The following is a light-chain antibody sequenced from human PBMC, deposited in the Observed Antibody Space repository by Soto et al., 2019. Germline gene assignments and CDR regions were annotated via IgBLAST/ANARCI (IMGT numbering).Light chain of an antibody. Sequence: LTQSPSSLSASVGDTVTITCRASQAIGSYFAWYQQRPGTAPKLLIYSASTLHSGVPSRFSGSGSGTDFTLTISSLQPEDFATYYCQQVDSYPRTFGPGTTVEI. CDR2: SAS. CDR1: QAIGSY. CDR3: QQVDSYPRT. J-gene: IGKJ3*01. V-gene: IGKV1-9*01.